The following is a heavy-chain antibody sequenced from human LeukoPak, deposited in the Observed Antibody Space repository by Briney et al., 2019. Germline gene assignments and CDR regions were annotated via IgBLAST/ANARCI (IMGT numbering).Heavy chain of an antibody. CDR3: ARDWGCSSTSCSVEGIYYYYMDV. D-gene: IGHD2-2*01. CDR1: GYTSTNYG. V-gene: IGHV1-18*01. CDR2: ISAYNGNT. J-gene: IGHJ6*03. Sequence: ASVKVSCKASGYTSTNYGISWVRQAPGQGLEWMGWISAYNGNTNYAQKLQGRVTMTTDTSTSTAYMELRSLRSDDTAVYYCARDWGCSSTSCSVEGIYYYYMDVWGKGTTVTVSS.